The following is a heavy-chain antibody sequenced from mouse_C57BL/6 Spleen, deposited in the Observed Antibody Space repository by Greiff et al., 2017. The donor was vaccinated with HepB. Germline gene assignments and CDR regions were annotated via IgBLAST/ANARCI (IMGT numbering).Heavy chain of an antibody. Sequence: EVQLVESGGGLVKPGGSLKLSCAASGFTFSDYGMHWVRQAPEKGLEWVAYISSGSSTIYYADTVKGRFTISRDNAKNTLFLQMTSLRSEDTAMYYCARGHYGSSLYAMDYWGQGTSVTVSS. V-gene: IGHV5-17*01. CDR1: GFTFSDYG. CDR2: ISSGSSTI. J-gene: IGHJ4*01. D-gene: IGHD1-1*01. CDR3: ARGHYGSSLYAMDY.